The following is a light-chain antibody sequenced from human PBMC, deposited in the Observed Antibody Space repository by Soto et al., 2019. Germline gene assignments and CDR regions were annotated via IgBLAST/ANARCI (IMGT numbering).Light chain of an antibody. V-gene: IGKV3-11*01. CDR1: QSLNTY. J-gene: IGKJ4*01. CDR2: DVS. CDR3: QQSTT. Sequence: EIVLTQSPATLSLSPGARATLSCRASQSLNTYVAWYQQKPGQAPRLLIYDVSNRATGIPARFSGSGSGTDFTLTINSLEPEDFAVYYCQQSTTFGGGTKVEIK.